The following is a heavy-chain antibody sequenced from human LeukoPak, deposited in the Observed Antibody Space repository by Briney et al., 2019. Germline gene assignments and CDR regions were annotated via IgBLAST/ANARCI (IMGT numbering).Heavy chain of an antibody. D-gene: IGHD1-26*01. CDR2: INHSGST. CDR3: ARWAVGATFDY. J-gene: IGHJ4*02. V-gene: IGHV4-34*01. Sequence: SETLSLTCAVYGGSFSGYYWSWIRQPPGKGLEWIGEINHSGSTNYNPSLKSRVTISVDTSKNQFSLKLSSVTAADTAVYYCARWAVGATFDYWGQGTLVTVSS. CDR1: GGSFSGYY.